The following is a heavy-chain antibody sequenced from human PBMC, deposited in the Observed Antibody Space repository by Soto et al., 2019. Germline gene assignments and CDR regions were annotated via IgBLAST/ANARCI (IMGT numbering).Heavy chain of an antibody. D-gene: IGHD4-4*01. Sequence: SETLSLTCSVYGGSFSGYYWSWIRQSPVKGLEWIGLVNLGGNTNYSPPLKSRATISIDVSKNQFSLSLTSLTAADSAVYLCARTMTTVTTLGMDVWRQGTTVTVSS. CDR2: VNLGGNT. CDR1: GGSFSGYY. J-gene: IGHJ6*02. V-gene: IGHV4-34*01. CDR3: ARTMTTVTTLGMDV.